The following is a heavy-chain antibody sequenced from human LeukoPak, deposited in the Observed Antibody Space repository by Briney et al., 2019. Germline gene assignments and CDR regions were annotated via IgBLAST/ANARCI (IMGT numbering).Heavy chain of an antibody. V-gene: IGHV3-49*04. D-gene: IGHD2-21*01. J-gene: IGHJ6*03. CDR3: TRAYCGGDCYLYYYYYYYMDV. CDR2: IRSKAYGWTT. Sequence: GPSLRLSCTASRFTFGDYAMSSVRHAPGEGLEWGVFIRSKAYGWTTEYAASVKGRFTISRDDSNSTAYLQMNSLKTEDTAVYYCTRAYCGGDCYLYYYYYYYMDVWGKGTTVTVSS. CDR1: RFTFGDYA.